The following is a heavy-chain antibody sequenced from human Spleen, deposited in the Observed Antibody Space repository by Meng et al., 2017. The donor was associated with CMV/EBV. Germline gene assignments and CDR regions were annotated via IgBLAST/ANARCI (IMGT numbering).Heavy chain of an antibody. J-gene: IGHJ6*02. V-gene: IGHV3-69-1*01. Sequence: GGSLRLSCAASGFTVNTFAMAWVRQAPGKGLEWVSSIYYSGATYYADSVKGRFTISRDNAKNSLYLQMNSLRAEDTAVYYCARVGDGYNYDGGYYGMDVWGQGTTVTVSS. CDR1: GFTVNTFA. CDR2: IYYSGAT. CDR3: ARVGDGYNYDGGYYGMDV. D-gene: IGHD5-24*01.